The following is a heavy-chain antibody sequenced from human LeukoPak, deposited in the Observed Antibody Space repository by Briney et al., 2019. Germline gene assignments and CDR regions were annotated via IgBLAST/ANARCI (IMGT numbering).Heavy chain of an antibody. CDR2: IIPIFGTA. D-gene: IGHD5-12*01. CDR1: GYTFTGYY. Sequence: GASVKVSCKASGYTFTGYYMHWVRQAPGQGLEWMGAIIPIFGTANYAQKFQGRVTITADESTGTAYMELSSLRSEDTAVYYCARDSAPDYPFDYWGQGTLVTVSS. V-gene: IGHV1-69*13. CDR3: ARDSAPDYPFDY. J-gene: IGHJ4*02.